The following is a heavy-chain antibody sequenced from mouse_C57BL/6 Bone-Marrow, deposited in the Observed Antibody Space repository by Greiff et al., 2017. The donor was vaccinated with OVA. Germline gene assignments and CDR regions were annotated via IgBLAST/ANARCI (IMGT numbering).Heavy chain of an antibody. Sequence: VQGVESGPGLVAPSQSLSITCTVSGFSFTSYGVSWVRQPPGKGLEWLGVIWGDGSTNYHSALLSRLSISKDNSKRQVYLKLISLQTDDTATYYCGWYFDVWGTGTTVTVSS. CDR1: GFSFTSYG. CDR2: IWGDGST. V-gene: IGHV2-3*01. J-gene: IGHJ1*03. CDR3: GWYFDV.